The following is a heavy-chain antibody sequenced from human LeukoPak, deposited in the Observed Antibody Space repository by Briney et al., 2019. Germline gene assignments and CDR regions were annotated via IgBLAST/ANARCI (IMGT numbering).Heavy chain of an antibody. CDR3: ARNKEGKSLDY. J-gene: IGHJ4*02. Sequence: ASVTVSCKASGYTFTDYYIHWVRQAPGQGLEWMAWMNPKRGDTSYAQKFQGRVTMTRDTSISTAYMELSRLRFDDTAVYYCARNKEGKSLDYWGQGTLVTVSS. V-gene: IGHV1-2*02. CDR2: MNPKRGDT. CDR1: GYTFTDYY.